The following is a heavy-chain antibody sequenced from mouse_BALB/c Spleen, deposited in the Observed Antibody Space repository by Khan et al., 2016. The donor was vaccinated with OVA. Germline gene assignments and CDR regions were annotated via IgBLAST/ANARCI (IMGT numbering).Heavy chain of an antibody. J-gene: IGHJ3*01. CDR1: GFTFSTYG. CDR2: ISSGGSYT. CDR3: ARRAYYYDSEGFAY. D-gene: IGHD1-1*01. Sequence: DVHLVESGGDLVKPEGSLKLSCAASGFTFSTYGMSWVRQTPDKRLEWVATISSGGSYTYYPDSVQGRFTISRDNAKNTLYLQMSSLKFEDTAMFYCARRAYYYDSEGFAYWGQGTLVTVSA. V-gene: IGHV5-6*01.